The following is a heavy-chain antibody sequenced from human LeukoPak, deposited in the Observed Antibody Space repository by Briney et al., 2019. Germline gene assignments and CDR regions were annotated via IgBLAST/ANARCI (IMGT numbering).Heavy chain of an antibody. CDR2: IYSSGNT. V-gene: IGHV3-53*01. CDR1: GFSVSTNY. CDR3: AREKNDIVLTSYYFDY. J-gene: IGHJ4*02. D-gene: IGHD5-12*01. Sequence: GGSLRLSCAASGFSVSTNYMSWVRQAPGKGLEWVSVIYSSGNTYYADSVKGRFTISRDNSKNTLYLQMNSLRAEDTAVYYCAREKNDIVLTSYYFDYWGQGTLVTVSS.